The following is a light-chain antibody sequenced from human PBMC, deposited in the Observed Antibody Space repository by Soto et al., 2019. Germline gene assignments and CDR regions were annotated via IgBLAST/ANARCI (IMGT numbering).Light chain of an antibody. V-gene: IGKV3-11*01. J-gene: IGKJ4*01. Sequence: ENVLTQSPAPLSLSPGEKATLPCRAIQSVSSYLVWYQQKPGQAPRLLIYDASNRATGIPARFSGSGSGTDFTLTISSLEPEDFAVYYCQQRSNWPPLTFGGGTKVDIK. CDR3: QQRSNWPPLT. CDR1: QSVSSY. CDR2: DAS.